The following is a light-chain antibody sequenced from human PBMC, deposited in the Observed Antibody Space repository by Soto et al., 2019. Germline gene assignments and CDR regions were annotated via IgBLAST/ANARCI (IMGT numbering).Light chain of an antibody. V-gene: IGLV1-44*01. CDR1: SSNIGSKT. J-gene: IGLJ1*01. Sequence: QTVVTQPPSASGTPGQRVTISCSGSSSNIGSKTVNWYQQLPGTAPKVLIYSNNQRPSGVPDRFSGSKSGTSGSLAISGLQSEDEADYYCSSYTSSNTLEVFGFGTKLTVL. CDR2: SNN. CDR3: SSYTSSNTLEV.